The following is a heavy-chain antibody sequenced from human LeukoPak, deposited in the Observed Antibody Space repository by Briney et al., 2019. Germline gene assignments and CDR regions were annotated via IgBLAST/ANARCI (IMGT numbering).Heavy chain of an antibody. D-gene: IGHD5-24*01. CDR1: GGSISSYY. CDR3: ARPAGWLPRYYFEY. V-gene: IGHV4-4*07. J-gene: IGHJ4*02. Sequence: SETLSLTCTVSGGSISSYYWSWIRQPAGKGLEWIGRIYTSGSTNYNPSLKSRVTISVDTSKNQFSLKLSSVTAADTAVYYCARPAGWLPRYYFEYWGQGTLVTVSS. CDR2: IYTSGST.